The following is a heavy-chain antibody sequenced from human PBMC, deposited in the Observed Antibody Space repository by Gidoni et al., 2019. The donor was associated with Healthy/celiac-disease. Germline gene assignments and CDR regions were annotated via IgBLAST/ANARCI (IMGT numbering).Heavy chain of an antibody. Sequence: QVQLQQCGAGLLKPSETLSLTCAVYGGSFSGYYWSWIRQPPGKGLEWIGEINHSGHTNSNPSLKSRVTISVDTSKNQFSLKLSSVTAADTAVYYCARVRNRHYYDSSGYYYVLYYFDYWGQGTLVTVSS. CDR2: INHSGHT. J-gene: IGHJ4*02. CDR1: GGSFSGYY. D-gene: IGHD3-22*01. V-gene: IGHV4-34*01. CDR3: ARVRNRHYYDSSGYYYVLYYFDY.